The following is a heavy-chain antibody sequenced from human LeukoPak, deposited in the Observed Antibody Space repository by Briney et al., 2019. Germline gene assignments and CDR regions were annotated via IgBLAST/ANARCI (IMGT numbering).Heavy chain of an antibody. CDR2: FYYAGST. CDR3: AGAAGMAIFDY. J-gene: IGHJ4*02. D-gene: IGHD3-10*01. Sequence: SETLSLTCTVSGDSISTFSWSWIRQSPGKGLEWIGYFYYAGSTNYNPSLQSRATISADTSQNLFSLKLSSVNAADTAVYYCAGAAGMAIFDYWGQGTLVTVSS. CDR1: GDSISTFS. V-gene: IGHV4-59*01.